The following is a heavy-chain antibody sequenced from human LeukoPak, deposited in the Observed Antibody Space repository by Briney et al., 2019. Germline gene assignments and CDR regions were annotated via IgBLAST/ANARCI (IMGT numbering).Heavy chain of an antibody. CDR3: AGCYCSSTSCYNWFDP. CDR1: GGSISSYY. CDR2: IYYSGST. D-gene: IGHD2-2*02. V-gene: IGHV4-59*01. J-gene: IGHJ5*02. Sequence: PSETLSLTCTVSGGSISSYYWSWIRQPPGKGLEWIGYIYYSGSTNYNPSLKSRVTISVDTSKNQLSLKLSSVTAADTAVYYCAGCYCSSTSCYNWFDPWGQGTLVTVSS.